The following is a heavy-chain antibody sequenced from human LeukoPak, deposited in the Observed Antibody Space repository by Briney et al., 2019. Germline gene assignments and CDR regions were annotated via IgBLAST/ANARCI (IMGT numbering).Heavy chain of an antibody. CDR1: GFTFSSYW. CDR2: INQDGSEK. J-gene: IGHJ4*02. V-gene: IGHV3-7*01. D-gene: IGHD3-9*01. Sequence: GGSLRLSCVGSGFTFSSYWMTWVRQAPGKGLEWVSNINQDGSEKNYVDSVKGRFTISRDSAKNSLFLQINSLRAEDTAVYYCARDLLWESDILTGFTHYFDSWGQGTLVTVSS. CDR3: ARDLLWESDILTGFTHYFDS.